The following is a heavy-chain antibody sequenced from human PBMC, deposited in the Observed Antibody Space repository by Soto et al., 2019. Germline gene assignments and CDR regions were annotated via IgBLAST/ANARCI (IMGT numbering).Heavy chain of an antibody. CDR3: GRDLTSNANCIDP. D-gene: IGHD2-2*01. CDR2: IYYTGKT. Sequence: SETLSLTCSVSGDYIHVGGYYWTWIRQRPGKGLEWMGYIYYTGKTYYNPSLESRLTMSVDRSKNQFSLRLTSVTAADTAVYFCGRDLTSNANCIDPWGQGTPVTVSS. J-gene: IGHJ5*02. V-gene: IGHV4-30-4*01. CDR1: GDYIHVGGYY.